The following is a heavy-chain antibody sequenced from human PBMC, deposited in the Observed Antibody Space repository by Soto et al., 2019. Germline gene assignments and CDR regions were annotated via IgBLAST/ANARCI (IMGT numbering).Heavy chain of an antibody. CDR3: ARVFCGDYGGCPFDP. CDR2: IYYSGST. V-gene: IGHV4-59*01. Sequence: SETLSLTCTVSGGSISSYYWSWIRQPPGKGPEWIGYIYYSGSTNYNPSLKSRVTISVDTSKNQFSLKLSSVTAADTAVYYCARVFCGDYGGCPFDPWGQGTLVTVSS. J-gene: IGHJ5*02. D-gene: IGHD4-17*01. CDR1: GGSISSYY.